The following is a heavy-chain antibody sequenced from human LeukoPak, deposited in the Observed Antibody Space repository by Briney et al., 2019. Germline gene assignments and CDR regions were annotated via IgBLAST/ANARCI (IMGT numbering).Heavy chain of an antibody. CDR1: GGSFSDYD. D-gene: IGHD4-11*01. J-gene: IGHJ5*02. Sequence: PSETLSLTCAVHGGSFSDYDWTWIRQSPGKGLEWIGEISERGSTNYNPSLGSRITISLDTSKNQFSLHVRSVVAADTAVYYCARTVYSNNWAPAKLFHPWGQGTLVTVSS. CDR3: ARTVYSNNWAPAKLFHP. V-gene: IGHV4-34*01. CDR2: ISERGST.